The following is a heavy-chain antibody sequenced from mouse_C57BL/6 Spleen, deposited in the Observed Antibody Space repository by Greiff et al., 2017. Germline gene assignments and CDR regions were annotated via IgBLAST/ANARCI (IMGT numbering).Heavy chain of an antibody. Sequence: QVQLKQPGAELVRPGSSVKLSCKASGYTFTSYWMHWVKQRPIQGLEWIGNIDPSDSETHYNQKFKDKATLTVDKSSSTAYMQLSSLTSEYSAVYYCATYDYGAWFAYWVQGTLVTVSA. J-gene: IGHJ3*01. V-gene: IGHV1-52*01. CDR1: GYTFTSYW. CDR3: ATYDYGAWFAY. D-gene: IGHD2-4*01. CDR2: IDPSDSET.